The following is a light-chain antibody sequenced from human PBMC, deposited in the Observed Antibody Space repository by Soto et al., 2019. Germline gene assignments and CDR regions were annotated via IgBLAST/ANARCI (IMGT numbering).Light chain of an antibody. V-gene: IGLV2-14*01. CDR3: SSYTTSTTYV. CDR2: EVS. CDR1: SSDVGGYNS. Sequence: QSVLTQPASVSGSPGQSITISCTGTSSDVGGYNSVSWYQQHPGKAPKLMIYEVSHRPSGVSNRFSGSKSANTASLTISGLQVEDEADYYCSSYTTSTTYVFGPGTKVTVL. J-gene: IGLJ1*01.